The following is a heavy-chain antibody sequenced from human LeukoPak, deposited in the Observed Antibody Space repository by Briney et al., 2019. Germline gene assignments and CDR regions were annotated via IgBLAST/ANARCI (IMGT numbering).Heavy chain of an antibody. J-gene: IGHJ4*02. CDR1: GYSFTSYW. CDR3: ARVDLPIAAEVSGFDY. V-gene: IGHV5-51*01. D-gene: IGHD6-25*01. CDR2: IYPGDSDT. Sequence: GESLKISCKGSGYSFTSYWIGWVRQMPGKGLEWMGIIYPGDSDTRYSPSFQGQVTISADKSISTAYLQWSSLKASDTAMYYCARVDLPIAAEVSGFDYWGQGTLVTVSS.